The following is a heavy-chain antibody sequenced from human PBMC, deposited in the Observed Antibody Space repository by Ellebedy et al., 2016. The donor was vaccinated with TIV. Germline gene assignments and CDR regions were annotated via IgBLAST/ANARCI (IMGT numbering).Heavy chain of an antibody. Sequence: SETLSLTXTVSGGSISSYYWSWIRQPPGKGLEWIGYIYYSGSTNYNPSLKSRVTISVDTYKNQFSLKLSSVTAADTAVYYCARSGGYGDYLYYYYYGMDIWGQGTTVTVSS. V-gene: IGHV4-59*01. CDR2: IYYSGST. D-gene: IGHD4-17*01. CDR1: GGSISSYY. CDR3: ARSGGYGDYLYYYYYGMDI. J-gene: IGHJ6*02.